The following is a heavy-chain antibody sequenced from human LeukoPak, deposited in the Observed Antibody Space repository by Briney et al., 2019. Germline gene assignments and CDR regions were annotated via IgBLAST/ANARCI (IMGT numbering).Heavy chain of an antibody. CDR2: IYWNDDK. V-gene: IGHV2-5*01. J-gene: IGHJ4*02. D-gene: IGHD2-21*02. CDR3: VRREVTPSFFVY. Sequence: SGPTLVEPTQTLTLTCTFSELSLTARGVGVGWIRQPPVKPLEWLALIYWNDDKYYSPSLKTRPTITRDTSKNLVVLTMTNMDPVDTATYYCVRREVTPSFFVYWGQGNLVTVSS. CDR1: ELSLTARGVG.